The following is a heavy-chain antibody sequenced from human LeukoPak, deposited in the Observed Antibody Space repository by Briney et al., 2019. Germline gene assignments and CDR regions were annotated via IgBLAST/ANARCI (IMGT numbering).Heavy chain of an antibody. CDR3: AKDSGHYPYSSGGYFDY. CDR2: ISWDGGGT. D-gene: IGHD6-19*01. Sequence: PGGSLRLSCAASGFTFDDYTMHWVRQAPGKGLEWVSLISWDGGGTYYADSVKGRFTISRDNSKNALYLQMNSLRTGDTALYYCAKDSGHYPYSSGGYFDYWGQGTLVTVSS. V-gene: IGHV3-43*01. J-gene: IGHJ4*02. CDR1: GFTFDDYT.